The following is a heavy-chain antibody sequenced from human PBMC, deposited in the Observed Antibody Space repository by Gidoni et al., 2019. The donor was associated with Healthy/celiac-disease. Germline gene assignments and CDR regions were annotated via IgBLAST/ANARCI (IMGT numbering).Heavy chain of an antibody. Sequence: QVQLVQSGAEVKKTGASVKVSCKASGYTFTSYDISWVRQATGQGLEWMGWMNPNSGNTGYAQKFQGRVTMTRNTSLSTAYMELSSLRSEDTAVYYCARVEGYYDSSGYDYWGQGTLVTVSS. CDR2: MNPNSGNT. J-gene: IGHJ4*02. CDR3: ARVEGYYDSSGYDY. CDR1: GYTFTSYD. D-gene: IGHD3-22*01. V-gene: IGHV1-8*01.